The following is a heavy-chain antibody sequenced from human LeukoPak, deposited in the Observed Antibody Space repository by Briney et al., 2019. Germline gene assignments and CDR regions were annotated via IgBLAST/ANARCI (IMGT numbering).Heavy chain of an antibody. CDR1: GLTFSRYA. J-gene: IGHJ4*02. CDR3: AKATGKLDPFDY. Sequence: PGGSLRLSCAASGLTFSRYAMSWVRQAPGKGLEWVSSVSDRGSRTYDADSLKGRFTISRDNSKNTLYLQMNSLRAEDTAVYYCAKATGKLDPFDYWGQGTLVTVSS. D-gene: IGHD1-1*01. V-gene: IGHV3-23*01. CDR2: VSDRGSRT.